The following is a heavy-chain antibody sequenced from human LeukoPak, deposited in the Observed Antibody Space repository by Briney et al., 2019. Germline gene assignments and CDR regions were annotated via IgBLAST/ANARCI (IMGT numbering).Heavy chain of an antibody. CDR2: IYYSGST. J-gene: IGHJ1*01. Sequence: SETLSLTCTVSGVSISSYYWSWIRQPPGKGREWIGYIYYSGSTNYNPSLQSRVTISVDTSKNQFSLKLISVTPADTALYYCAIFRDSSGYFQHWGQGTLATVFS. CDR3: AIFRDSSGYFQH. V-gene: IGHV4-59*01. D-gene: IGHD3-22*01. CDR1: GVSISSYY.